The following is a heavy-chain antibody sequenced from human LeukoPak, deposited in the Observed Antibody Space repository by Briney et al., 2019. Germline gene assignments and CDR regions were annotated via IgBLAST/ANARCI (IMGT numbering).Heavy chain of an antibody. CDR3: ARGLKSYYYYGMDV. J-gene: IGHJ6*02. D-gene: IGHD3-3*01. V-gene: IGHV4-34*01. Sequence: SGTPFLTCAGSGGAFSGYYWGWIRQPPGKGLEGVGEINHSGSTNYNPSLKSRVTISVDTSKNQFSLKLSSVTAADTAVYYCARGLKSYYYYGMDVWGQGTTVTVSS. CDR2: INHSGST. CDR1: GGAFSGYY.